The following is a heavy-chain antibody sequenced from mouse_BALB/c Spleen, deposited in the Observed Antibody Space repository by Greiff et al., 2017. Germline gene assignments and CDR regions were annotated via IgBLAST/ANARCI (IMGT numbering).Heavy chain of an antibody. CDR1: GYTFTSYV. CDR3: ARDGKCVMDAMDY. J-gene: IGHJ4*01. CDR2: INPYNDGT. Sequence: VQLQQSGPELVKPGASVKMSCKASGYTFTSYVMHWVKQKPGQGLEWIGYINPYNDGTKYNEKFKGKATLTSDKSSSTAYMELSSLTSEDSAVYDCARDGKCVMDAMDYWGQGTSVTVSS. V-gene: IGHV1-14*01. D-gene: IGHD1-1*01.